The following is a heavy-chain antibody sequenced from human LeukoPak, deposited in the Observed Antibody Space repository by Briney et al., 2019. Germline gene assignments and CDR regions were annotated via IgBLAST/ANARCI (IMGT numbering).Heavy chain of an antibody. CDR1: GFAFSGYA. CDR2: IGGSGEST. V-gene: IGHV3-23*01. J-gene: IGHJ3*02. D-gene: IGHD2-2*01. CDR3: ARGPSCTSASCYVIGALDI. Sequence: GGSLRPSCAASGFAFSGYAMSWVRQAPGKGLEWVAGIGGSGESTYYAGSVKGRLSISRDNVNNIMYLEMDSLRVDDMAVYYCARGPSCTSASCYVIGALDIWGLGTTVTVSS.